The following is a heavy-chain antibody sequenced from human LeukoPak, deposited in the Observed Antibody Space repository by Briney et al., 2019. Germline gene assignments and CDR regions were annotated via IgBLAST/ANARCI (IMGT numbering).Heavy chain of an antibody. D-gene: IGHD3-10*01. CDR2: ISYDGSNK. Sequence: GRSLRLSCAASGFTFSGYGMHWVRQAPGKGLEWVAVISYDGSNKYSADSVKGRFTISRDNSKNTLYLQMNSLRAEDTAVYYCAKEYYAKYYFDYWGQGTLVTVSS. V-gene: IGHV3-30*18. CDR1: GFTFSGYG. CDR3: AKEYYAKYYFDY. J-gene: IGHJ4*02.